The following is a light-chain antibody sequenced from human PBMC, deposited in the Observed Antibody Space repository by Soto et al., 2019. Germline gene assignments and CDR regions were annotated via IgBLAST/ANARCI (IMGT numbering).Light chain of an antibody. CDR2: TDN. CDR1: HIGSKD. Sequence: SYELTQPLSVSVALGQTARITCGANHIGSKDVHWYQQKPGQAPQLVIYTDNQRPSGIPERFSGSNSGNTATLTISRAQAGDEADYYCQLWDSSTVAFGGGTKLTVL. CDR3: QLWDSSTVA. V-gene: IGLV3-9*01. J-gene: IGLJ2*01.